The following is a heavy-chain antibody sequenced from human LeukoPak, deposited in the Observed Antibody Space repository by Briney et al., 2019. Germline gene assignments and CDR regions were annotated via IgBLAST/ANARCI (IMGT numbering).Heavy chain of an antibody. D-gene: IGHD4-17*01. CDR1: GFTFSSYA. J-gene: IGHJ4*02. V-gene: IGHV3-21*01. CDR3: ARANYGDYTFDY. Sequence: PGGSLRLSCAASGFTFSSYAMTWVRQAPGKGLEWVSSISSSTYYIYYTDSVKGRFTISRDNAKNSLYLQMNSLRAEDTAVYYCARANYGDYTFDYWGQGTLVTVSS. CDR2: ISSSTYYI.